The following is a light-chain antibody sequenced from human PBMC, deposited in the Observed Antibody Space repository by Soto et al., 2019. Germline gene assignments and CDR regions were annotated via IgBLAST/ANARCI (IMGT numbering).Light chain of an antibody. J-gene: IGKJ1*01. CDR3: QQSYTTPRT. Sequence: DIVMTQSPDSLAVSLGERATINCKSSQSVLFSPNNKNYLAWYQQKPGQAPKLLIYWASSREAGVPARFSGSGSWTDFTLTISSLQADDVAVYYCQQSYTTPRTFGQGTKVEIK. CDR2: WAS. V-gene: IGKV4-1*01. CDR1: QSVLFSPNNKNY.